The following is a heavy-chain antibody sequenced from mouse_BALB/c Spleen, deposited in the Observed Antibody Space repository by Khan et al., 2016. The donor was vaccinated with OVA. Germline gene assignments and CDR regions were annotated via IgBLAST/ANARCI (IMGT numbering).Heavy chain of an antibody. CDR3: ARAYYANYREAMDY. V-gene: IGHV2-6-7*01. CDR1: GFSLTGYG. CDR2: IWGDGST. Sequence: QVQLKQSGPGLVAPSQSLSITCTVSGFSLTGYGVNWVRQPPGKGLEWLGMIWGDGSTDYNSALKSRLSITKDNSKSQVFLKMNSLQTDDTARYYCARAYYANYREAMDYWGQGNSVTVS. D-gene: IGHD2-10*01. J-gene: IGHJ4*01.